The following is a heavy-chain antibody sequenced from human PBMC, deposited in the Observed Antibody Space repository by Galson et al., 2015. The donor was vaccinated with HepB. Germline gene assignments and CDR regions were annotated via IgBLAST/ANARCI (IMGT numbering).Heavy chain of an antibody. CDR1: GFTFSNAW. Sequence: SLRLSCAASGFTFSNAWMNWVRQAPGKGLEWVGRIKSKTDGGTTDYAAPVKGRFTISRDDSKNTLYLQMNSLKTEDTAVYYCTISEVVVIGGVDYWGQGTLVTVSS. CDR3: TISEVVVIGGVDY. V-gene: IGHV3-15*07. CDR2: IKSKTDGGTT. D-gene: IGHD3-22*01. J-gene: IGHJ4*02.